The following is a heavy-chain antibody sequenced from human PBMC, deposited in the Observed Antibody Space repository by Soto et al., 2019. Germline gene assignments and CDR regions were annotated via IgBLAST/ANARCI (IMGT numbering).Heavy chain of an antibody. CDR3: ARKKRGADVFDY. CDR1: GGSISSYY. D-gene: IGHD1-26*01. Sequence: SETLSLTCTVSGGSISSYYCSWIRQPPGKGLEWIGYVYSSGSTNYTPSLKSRVTISVDTSKNQFSLKLSSVTAADTAVYYCARKKRGADVFDYWGQGTLVTVSS. J-gene: IGHJ4*02. V-gene: IGHV4-59*01. CDR2: VYSSGST.